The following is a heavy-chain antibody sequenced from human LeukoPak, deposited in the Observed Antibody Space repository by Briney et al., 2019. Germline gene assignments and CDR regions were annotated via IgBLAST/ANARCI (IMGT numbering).Heavy chain of an antibody. Sequence: ASVKVSCKASGYTFTTYGMNWVRQAPGQGLEWMGWINTNTGNPTYAQGFTGRFVFSLDTSVSTAYLQISSLKAEDTAVYYCASTASSPGKIRYYYYYYMDVWGKGTTVTVSS. V-gene: IGHV7-4-1*02. D-gene: IGHD3-10*01. J-gene: IGHJ6*03. CDR3: ASTASSPGKIRYYYYYYMDV. CDR1: GYTFTTYG. CDR2: INTNTGNP.